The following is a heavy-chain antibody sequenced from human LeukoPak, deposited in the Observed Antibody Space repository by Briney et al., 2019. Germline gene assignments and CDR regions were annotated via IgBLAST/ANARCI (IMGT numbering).Heavy chain of an antibody. V-gene: IGHV3-21*04. CDR2: ISRSSSYI. CDR1: GFTFSSYS. CDR3: AKVGGIVGANNWFDP. J-gene: IGHJ5*02. Sequence: GGSLRLSCAASGFTFSSYSMNWVRQAPGKGLEWVSSISRSSSYIYYAESVKGRFTISRDNAKNTLYLQMNSLRAEDTAVYYCAKVGGIVGANNWFDPWGQGTLVTVSS. D-gene: IGHD1-26*01.